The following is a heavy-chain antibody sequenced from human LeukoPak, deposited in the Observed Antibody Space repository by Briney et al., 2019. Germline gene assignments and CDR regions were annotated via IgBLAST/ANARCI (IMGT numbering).Heavy chain of an antibody. CDR1: GYTFTSYY. V-gene: IGHV1-46*01. J-gene: IGHJ4*02. Sequence: ASVKVSCKASGYTFTSYYMRWVRQAPGQGLEWMGIINPSGGSTSYAQKFQGRVTMTRDTSTSTVYMELSSLRSEDTAVYYCAARPTDYVDTATALQYWGQGTLVTVSS. CDR2: INPSGGST. CDR3: AARPTDYVDTATALQY. D-gene: IGHD5-18*01.